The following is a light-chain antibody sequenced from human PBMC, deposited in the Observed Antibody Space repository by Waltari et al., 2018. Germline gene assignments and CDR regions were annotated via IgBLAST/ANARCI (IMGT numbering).Light chain of an antibody. CDR2: GAS. Sequence: EIVLTQSPATLSLSPGERATLSCRASQSVTNYLAWYQQKPGQAPRLLISGASSRATGIPDRFSGSGSATDFTLTISRLEPEDFAVYYCQQYDSSPPTSGGGTKVEIK. CDR1: QSVTNY. CDR3: QQYDSSPPT. J-gene: IGKJ4*01. V-gene: IGKV3-20*01.